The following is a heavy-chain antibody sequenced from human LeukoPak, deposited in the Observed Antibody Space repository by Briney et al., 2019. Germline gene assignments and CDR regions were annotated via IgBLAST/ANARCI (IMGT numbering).Heavy chain of an antibody. CDR2: IYYSGST. J-gene: IGHJ5*02. V-gene: IGHV4-59*01. CDR1: GGSISSYY. D-gene: IGHD6-19*01. Sequence: SETLSLTCTVSGGSISSYYWSWIRQPPGKGLEWIGYIYYSGSTNYNPSLKSRVTISVDTSKNQFSLKLSSVTAADTAVYYCANLRDSSGWYSWFDPWGQGTLVTVSP. CDR3: ANLRDSSGWYSWFDP.